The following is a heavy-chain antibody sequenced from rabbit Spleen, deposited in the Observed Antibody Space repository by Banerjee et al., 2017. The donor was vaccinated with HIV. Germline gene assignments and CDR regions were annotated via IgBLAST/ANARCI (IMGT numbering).Heavy chain of an antibody. CDR3: ARYYVYPAGL. Sequence: QSLEESGGDLVKPGASLTLTCTASGFSFSSNDYMCWVRQAPGKGLEWIACIYTDSGATYYANWAKGRFTISKTSSTTVTLQMTSLTVADTATYFCARYYVYPAGLWGPGTLVTVS. D-gene: IGHD7-1*01. CDR2: IYTDSGAT. J-gene: IGHJ6*01. V-gene: IGHV1S40*01. CDR1: GFSFSSNDY.